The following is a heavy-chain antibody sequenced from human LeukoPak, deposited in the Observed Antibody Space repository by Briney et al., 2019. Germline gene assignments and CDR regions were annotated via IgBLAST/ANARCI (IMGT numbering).Heavy chain of an antibody. J-gene: IGHJ4*02. CDR3: ARDKPYYDRSGYSSPYYFDY. CDR1: GYTFTSYG. CDR2: ISAYNGNT. V-gene: IGHV1-18*01. Sequence: ASVKVSCKASGYTFTSYGISWVRQAPGQGLEWMGWISAYNGNTNYAQKLQGRVTMTTDTSTSTAYMELRSLRSDDTAVYYCARDKPYYDRSGYSSPYYFDYWGQGTLVTVSS. D-gene: IGHD3-22*01.